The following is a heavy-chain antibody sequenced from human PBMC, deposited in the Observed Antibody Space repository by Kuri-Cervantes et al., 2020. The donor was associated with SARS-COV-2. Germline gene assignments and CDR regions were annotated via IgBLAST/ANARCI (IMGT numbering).Heavy chain of an antibody. CDR2: IWYDGSNK. CDR3: ARDPYYYDSTVLDV. V-gene: IGHV3-33*08. Sequence: GGSLRLSCEASGFILGSYGMHWVRQAPGKGLEWVAVIWYDGSNKYYADSVKGRFTISRDNSKNTLYLQMNSLRAEDTAVYYCARDPYYYDSTVLDVWDQGTTVTVSS. CDR1: GFILGSYG. J-gene: IGHJ6*02. D-gene: IGHD3-22*01.